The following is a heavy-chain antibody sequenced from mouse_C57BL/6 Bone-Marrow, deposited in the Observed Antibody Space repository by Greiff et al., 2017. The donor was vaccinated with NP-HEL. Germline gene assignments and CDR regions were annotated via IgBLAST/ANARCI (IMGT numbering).Heavy chain of an antibody. CDR3: ARDRGDYGRALDG. V-gene: IGHV5-4*01. Sequence: EVKLVESGGGLVKPGGSLKLSCAASGFTFSSYAMSWVRQTPEKRLEWVATISDGGSYTYYPDNVKGRFTISRDNAKNTLYLQMSHLKSEDTAMYYCARDRGDYGRALDGWGQGTSVTVSS. D-gene: IGHD1-1*01. CDR1: GFTFSSYA. J-gene: IGHJ4*01. CDR2: ISDGGSYT.